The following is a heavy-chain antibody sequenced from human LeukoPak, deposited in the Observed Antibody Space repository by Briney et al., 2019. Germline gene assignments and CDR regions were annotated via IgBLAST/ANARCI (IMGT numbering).Heavy chain of an antibody. Sequence: GGSLRLSCAASGFTFSSYRMSWVRQAPGKGLEWVANIKQDGSEKYYVDSVKGRFTISRDNAKNSLYLQMNSLRAEDTAVYYCARGLEQWLTPNDYWGQGTLVTVSS. CDR2: IKQDGSEK. CDR1: GFTFSSYR. J-gene: IGHJ4*02. V-gene: IGHV3-7*01. D-gene: IGHD6-19*01. CDR3: ARGLEQWLTPNDY.